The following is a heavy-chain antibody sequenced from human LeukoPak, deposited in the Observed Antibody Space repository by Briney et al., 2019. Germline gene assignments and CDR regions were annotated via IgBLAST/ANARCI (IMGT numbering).Heavy chain of an antibody. CDR3: ARDRARYSSGWSQGFDP. D-gene: IGHD6-19*01. Sequence: SETLSLTCTVSGGSISSNYWSWIRQPPGKGLEWIGYIYYSGSTNYNPSLKSRVTISVDTSKNQFSLKLSSVTAADTAVYYCARDRARYSSGWSQGFDPWGQGTLVTVSS. CDR1: GGSISSNY. J-gene: IGHJ5*02. V-gene: IGHV4-59*12. CDR2: IYYSGST.